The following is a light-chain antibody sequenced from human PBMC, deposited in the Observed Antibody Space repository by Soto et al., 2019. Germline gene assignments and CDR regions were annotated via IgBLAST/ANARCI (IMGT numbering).Light chain of an antibody. CDR3: QQLSRYPLT. Sequence: DIQLTQSPPVLSASVGDTVTITCRASQALSNYLAWYQQKPGKAPDLLIYSASTLQSGVPSRFSGSGSETEFSLTIRALQPEDFATYYCQQLSRYPLTFGGGTKV. CDR1: QALSNY. V-gene: IGKV1-9*01. CDR2: SAS. J-gene: IGKJ4*01.